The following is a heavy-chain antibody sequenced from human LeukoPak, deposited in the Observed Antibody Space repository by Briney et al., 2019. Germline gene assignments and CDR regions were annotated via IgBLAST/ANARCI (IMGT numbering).Heavy chain of an antibody. CDR2: IYTSGST. CDR3: ARDLTIFPYNWFDP. CDR1: GDSMSSGSSY. V-gene: IGHV4-61*02. D-gene: IGHD3-3*01. Sequence: PSQTLSLTCTVSGDSMSSGSSYWSWIRQPARKGLEWIGRIYTSGSTIYNPSLKSRVTISVDTSKNQFSLNLSSVTVADTAVYYCARDLTIFPYNWFDPWGQGTLVTVSS. J-gene: IGHJ5*02.